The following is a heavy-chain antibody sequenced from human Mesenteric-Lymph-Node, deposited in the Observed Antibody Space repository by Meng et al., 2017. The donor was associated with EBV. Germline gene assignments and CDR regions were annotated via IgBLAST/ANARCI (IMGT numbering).Heavy chain of an antibody. J-gene: IGHJ5*02. V-gene: IGHV4-34*01. CDR3: ARGKTVGRSPWFDP. Sequence: QVRLKESGPGLLKPSETLSLTCAVYGGSFSGYYWTWIRQSPGKGLEWIGESNQSGSTSYNPSLKSRVTISVDTSQNQFSLKLSSVTAADTAVYYCARGKTVGRSPWFDPWGQGTLVTVSS. D-gene: IGHD4-11*01. CDR2: SNQSGST. CDR1: GGSFSGYY.